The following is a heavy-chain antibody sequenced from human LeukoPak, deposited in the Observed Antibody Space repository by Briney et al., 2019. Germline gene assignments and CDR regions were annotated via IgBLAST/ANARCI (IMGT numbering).Heavy chain of an antibody. V-gene: IGHV3-30*04. CDR3: ARGYCSSTSCYRRGNWFDP. CDR1: GFTFSSYA. D-gene: IGHD2-2*01. Sequence: PGRSLRLSCAASGFTFSSYAMHWVRQAPGKGLEWVAVISYDGSNKYYADSVKGRFTISRDNSKNTLYLQMNSLRAEDTAVYYCARGYCSSTSCYRRGNWFDPWGQGALATVSS. CDR2: ISYDGSNK. J-gene: IGHJ5*02.